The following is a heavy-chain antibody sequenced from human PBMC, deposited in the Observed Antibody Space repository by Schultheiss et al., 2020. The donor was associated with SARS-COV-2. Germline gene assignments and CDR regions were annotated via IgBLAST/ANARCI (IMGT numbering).Heavy chain of an antibody. J-gene: IGHJ4*02. Sequence: ASVKVSCKASGYTFTSYGISWVRQAPGQGLEWMGWISAYNGNTNYAQKLQGRVTMTTDTSTSTAYMELRSLRSDDTAVYYCARWGGYYYDSSGYYGRFLDYWGQGTLVTVSS. CDR1: GYTFTSYG. CDR2: ISAYNGNT. D-gene: IGHD3-22*01. V-gene: IGHV1-18*01. CDR3: ARWGGYYYDSSGYYGRFLDY.